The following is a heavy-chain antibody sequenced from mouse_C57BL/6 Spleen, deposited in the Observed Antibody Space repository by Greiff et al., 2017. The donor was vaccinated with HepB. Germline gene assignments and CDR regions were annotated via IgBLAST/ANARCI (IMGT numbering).Heavy chain of an antibody. CDR2: IYPGDGDT. CDR3: ARRGPGLDY. J-gene: IGHJ2*01. CDR1: GYAFSSSW. D-gene: IGHD3-3*01. V-gene: IGHV1-82*01. Sequence: VQLQQSGPELVKPGASVKISCKASGYAFSSSWMNWVKQRPGKGLEWIGRIYPGDGDTNYNGKFKGKATLTADKSSSTAYMQLSSLTSEDSAVYFCARRGPGLDYWGQGTTLTVSS.